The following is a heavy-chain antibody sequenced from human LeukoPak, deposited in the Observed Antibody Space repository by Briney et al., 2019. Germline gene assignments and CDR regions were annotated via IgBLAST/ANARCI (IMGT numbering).Heavy chain of an antibody. J-gene: IGHJ4*02. Sequence: SVKVSCKASGGVFSSYAINWVRQAPGQGLEWMGRIIPIFGSANYAQKFQGRVTITADKSTRTAYMELSSLRSEDTALYYCAKGSRLREGGSYRFWGQGTLVTVSS. CDR2: IIPIFGSA. V-gene: IGHV1-69*06. D-gene: IGHD3-16*02. CDR3: AKGSRLREGGSYRF. CDR1: GGVFSSYA.